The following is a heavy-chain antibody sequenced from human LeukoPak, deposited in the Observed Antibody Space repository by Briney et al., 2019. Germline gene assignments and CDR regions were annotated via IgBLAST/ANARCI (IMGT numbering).Heavy chain of an antibody. V-gene: IGHV3-48*03. J-gene: IGHJ4*02. CDR2: LSSSGSTI. D-gene: IGHD3-10*01. Sequence: GRSLRLSCAASGFTFSNYEMNWVPRAPGKGRVWVSYLSSSGSTIYYADSVKGRFTISRGNAKNSLYLQMNALRAEDTAIYYCASLVYYYDSGSYSPRWGQGTLVTVSS. CDR1: GFTFSNYE. CDR3: ASLVYYYDSGSYSPR.